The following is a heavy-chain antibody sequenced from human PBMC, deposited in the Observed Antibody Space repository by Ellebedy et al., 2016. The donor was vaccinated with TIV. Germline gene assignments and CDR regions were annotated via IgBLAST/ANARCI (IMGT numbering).Heavy chain of an antibody. CDR2: FDPEDGET. V-gene: IGHV1-24*01. CDR1: GYTLTDLS. J-gene: IGHJ3*02. CDR3: ATTWHGKSNDAFDM. Sequence: ASVKVSCKVSGYTLTDLSMHWVRQAPGKGLEWMGGFDPEDGETIYTQKFQGRVTITRDTSASTAYMELSSLRSEDTAVYYCATTWHGKSNDAFDMWGQGTMVTVSS. D-gene: IGHD4-23*01.